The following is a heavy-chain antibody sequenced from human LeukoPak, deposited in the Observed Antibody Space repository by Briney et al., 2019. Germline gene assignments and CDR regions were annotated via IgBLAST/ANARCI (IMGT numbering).Heavy chain of an antibody. V-gene: IGHV4-39*07. CDR2: INHSGST. CDR3: ARAPHYDPPID. Sequence: SETLSLTCTVSGGSISSSSYYWGWIRQPPGKGLEWIGEINHSGSTNYNPSLKSRVTISVDTSKNQFSLKLSSVTAADTAVYYCARAPHYDPPIDWGQGSLVTVSS. CDR1: GGSISSSSYY. J-gene: IGHJ4*02. D-gene: IGHD3-3*01.